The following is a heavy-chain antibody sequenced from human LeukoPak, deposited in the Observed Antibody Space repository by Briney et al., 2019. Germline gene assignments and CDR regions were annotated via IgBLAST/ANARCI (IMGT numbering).Heavy chain of an antibody. J-gene: IGHJ4*02. Sequence: ASVTVSCKASGGTFISYAISWVRQAPGQGLEWMGWISAYNGNTNYPQKLQGRVTMTTDTSTSTAYMELRSLRSDDTAVYYCARDQSIAARPVLGYWGQGTLVTVSS. CDR2: ISAYNGNT. CDR1: GGTFISYA. D-gene: IGHD6-6*01. CDR3: ARDQSIAARPVLGY. V-gene: IGHV1-18*01.